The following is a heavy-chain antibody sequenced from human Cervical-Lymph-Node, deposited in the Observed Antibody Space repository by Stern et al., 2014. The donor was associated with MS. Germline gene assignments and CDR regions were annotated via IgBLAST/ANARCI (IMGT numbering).Heavy chain of an antibody. CDR2: LNPSVVRT. J-gene: IGHJ4*02. D-gene: IGHD6-13*01. CDR3: ARVLSLATSDS. V-gene: IGHV1-46*01. CDR1: GYSFTTHY. Sequence: QVQLVQSGAEIRKPGASVKISCKASGYSFTTHYIQWVRQVPGQGLEWVALLNPSVVRTTYAQNFQGRVTVAGNTSTDTVDLELTGLRYEDTAVYYCARVLSLATSDSWGQGTLVTVSS.